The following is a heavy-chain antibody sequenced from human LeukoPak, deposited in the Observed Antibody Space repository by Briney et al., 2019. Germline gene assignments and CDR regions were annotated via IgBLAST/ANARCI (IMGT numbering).Heavy chain of an antibody. V-gene: IGHV1-8*01. J-gene: IGHJ3*02. CDR3: ASNVLMVYAIGHAFDI. CDR2: MNPNSGNT. D-gene: IGHD2-8*01. Sequence: ASVKVSCKASGYTFTSYDINWVRQATGQGLEWMGWMNPNSGNTGYAQKFQGRVTMTRSTSISTAYMELSSLRSEDTAVYYCASNVLMVYAIGHAFDIWGQGTMVTVSS. CDR1: GYTFTSYD.